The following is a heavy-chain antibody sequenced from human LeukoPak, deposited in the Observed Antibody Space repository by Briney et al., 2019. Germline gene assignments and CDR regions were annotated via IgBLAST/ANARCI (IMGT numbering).Heavy chain of an antibody. V-gene: IGHV3-9*01. CDR2: ISWNSGSI. CDR3: AKDIGVAAAAFDAFDI. CDR1: GFTFDDYA. Sequence: GGSLRLSCAASGFTFDDYAMHRVRQAPGKGLEWVSGISWNSGSIGYADSVKGRFTISRDNAKNSLYLQMNSLRAEDTALYYCAKDIGVAAAAFDAFDIWGQGTMVTVSS. J-gene: IGHJ3*02. D-gene: IGHD6-13*01.